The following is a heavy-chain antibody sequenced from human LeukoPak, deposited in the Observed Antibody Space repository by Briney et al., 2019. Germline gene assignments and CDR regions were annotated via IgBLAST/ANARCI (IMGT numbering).Heavy chain of an antibody. J-gene: IGHJ5*02. CDR3: ARVSNTYYYDSSGYASWFDP. V-gene: IGHV1-69*13. CDR2: IIPIFGTA. CDR1: GGTFSSYA. D-gene: IGHD3-22*01. Sequence: GASVKVSCKASGGTFSSYAISWVRQAPGQGLEWMGGIIPIFGTANYAQKFQGGVTITADESTSTAYMELSSLRSEDTAVYYCARVSNTYYYDSSGYASWFDPWGQGTLVTVSS.